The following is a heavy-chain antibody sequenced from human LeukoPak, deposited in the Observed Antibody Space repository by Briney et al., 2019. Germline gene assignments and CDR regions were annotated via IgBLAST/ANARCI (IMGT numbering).Heavy chain of an antibody. Sequence: ASVKVSCKASGYTFTSYGISWVRQAPGQGLEWMGWISAYNGNTNYAQKLQGRDTMTTDTSTSTAYMELRSLRSDDTAVYYCARGDSWTNYYYGMDVWGQGTTVTVSS. V-gene: IGHV1-18*01. CDR2: ISAYNGNT. CDR3: ARGDSWTNYYYGMDV. J-gene: IGHJ6*02. CDR1: GYTFTSYG. D-gene: IGHD6-13*01.